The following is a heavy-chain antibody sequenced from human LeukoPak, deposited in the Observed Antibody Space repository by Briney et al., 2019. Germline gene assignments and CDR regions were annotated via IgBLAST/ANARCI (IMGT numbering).Heavy chain of an antibody. CDR2: ISWNSGSI. J-gene: IGHJ4*02. CDR3: ARGLITIFGVVISSLIPYIDY. D-gene: IGHD3-3*01. V-gene: IGHV3-9*01. CDR1: GFTFDDYA. Sequence: GRSLRLSCAASGFTFDDYAMHWVRQAPGKGLEWVSGISWNSGSIGYADSVKGRFTISRDNSKKTLYLQMNSLRAEDTAVYYCARGLITIFGVVISSLIPYIDYWGQGALVTVSS.